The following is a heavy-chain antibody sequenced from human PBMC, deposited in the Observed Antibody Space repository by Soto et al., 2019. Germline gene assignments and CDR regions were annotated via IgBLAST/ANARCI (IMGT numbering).Heavy chain of an antibody. D-gene: IGHD5-12*01. CDR1: GGSISTYY. CDR2: IYYSGTT. V-gene: IGHV4-59*01. Sequence: SESMSLTSTVSGGSISTYYWSWIRQPPGKGLEWIGFIYYSGTTNYNPSLKSRVTISVDTSKNQFSLKLSSVTAADTAMYYCARDAYSGYDKGYFDYWGQGTLVTSPQ. J-gene: IGHJ4*02. CDR3: ARDAYSGYDKGYFDY.